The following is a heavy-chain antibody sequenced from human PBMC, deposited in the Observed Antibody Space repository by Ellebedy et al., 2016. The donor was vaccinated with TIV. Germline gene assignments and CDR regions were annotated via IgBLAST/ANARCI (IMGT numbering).Heavy chain of an antibody. V-gene: IGHV1-69*13. CDR2: ILPAFATG. J-gene: IGHJ4*02. CDR1: GGTFSSYA. CDR3: ARGGDSTSWHIFDY. D-gene: IGHD2-2*01. Sequence: AASVKVSCKASGGTFSSYAIAWVRQAPGQGLEWMGGILPAFATGNYAQKFQGRVTITADESTSTGYMEMSSLRSEDTAMYYCARGGDSTSWHIFDYWGQGTLVTVSS.